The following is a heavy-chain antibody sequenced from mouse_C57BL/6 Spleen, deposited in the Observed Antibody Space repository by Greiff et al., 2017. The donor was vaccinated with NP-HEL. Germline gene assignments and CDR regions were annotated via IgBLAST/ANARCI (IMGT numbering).Heavy chain of an antibody. J-gene: IGHJ2*01. CDR3: ARDGSLYYFDY. D-gene: IGHD2-2*01. Sequence: EVQLVESGGGLVKPGGSLKLSCAASGFTFSSYAMSWVRQTPEKRLEWVATISDGGSYTYYPDNVKGRFTISRDNAKSNLYLQMSHLKSEDTARYYCARDGSLYYFDYWGQGTTLTVSS. CDR1: GFTFSSYA. V-gene: IGHV5-4*01. CDR2: ISDGGSYT.